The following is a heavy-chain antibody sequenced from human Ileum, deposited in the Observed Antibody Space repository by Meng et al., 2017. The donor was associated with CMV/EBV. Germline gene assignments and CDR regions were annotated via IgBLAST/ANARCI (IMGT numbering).Heavy chain of an antibody. J-gene: IGHJ4*02. V-gene: IGHV4-34*01. CDR2: INHRGST. Sequence: QGQRHEWGAGLLKPSGTLSPTRAVYGGSFSGYYWSWIRQPPEKGLEWIGEINHRGSTNYNPSLKSRVTISVDTSKNQFSLKLSSVTAADTAVYYCARGPVRLFLGYWGQGTLVTVSS. CDR3: ARGPVRLFLGY. D-gene: IGHD3-22*01. CDR1: GGSFSGYY.